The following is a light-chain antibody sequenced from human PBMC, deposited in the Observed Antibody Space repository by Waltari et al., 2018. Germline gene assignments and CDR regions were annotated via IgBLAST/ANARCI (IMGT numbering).Light chain of an antibody. V-gene: IGKV2-28*01. Sequence: DIEMTQSPLSLPVTPGEPASIPFWTSQTLLHSKGNNYLSWYVQKPGQSPQLLIFLASNRASGVPDRFSVSGSGKDFTQKVRSVEAEDVGVYFGMQGLQSPLTFGGGTRVEIK. J-gene: IGKJ4*01. CDR3: MQGLQSPLT. CDR1: QTLLHSKGNNY. CDR2: LAS.